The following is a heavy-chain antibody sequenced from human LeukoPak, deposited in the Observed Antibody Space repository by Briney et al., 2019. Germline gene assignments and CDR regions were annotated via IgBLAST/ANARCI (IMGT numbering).Heavy chain of an antibody. D-gene: IGHD2/OR15-2a*01. CDR1: GFTFSTYS. J-gene: IGHJ3*02. CDR3: ARDLSGPDI. V-gene: IGHV3-48*04. Sequence: GGSLRLSCAASGFTFSTYSMNWVRQAPGKGLEWVSYISSSSSAIYYADSVKGRFTISRDNAKNSLYLQMYSLRAEDTAVYYCARDLSGPDIWGQGTVVTVSS. CDR2: ISSSSSAI.